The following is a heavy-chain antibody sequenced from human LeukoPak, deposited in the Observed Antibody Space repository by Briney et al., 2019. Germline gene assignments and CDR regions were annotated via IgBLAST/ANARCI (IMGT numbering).Heavy chain of an antibody. CDR1: GGTFSSDT. V-gene: IGHV1-69*06. Sequence: SVKVPCKASGGTFSSDTISWVRQAPGQGLEWMGGIIPIFGTSNYAQKFQGRVTITADTATSTAYMELSSLRSDDTAVYSCARGSRSGWYYFDYWGQGTLVTVSS. D-gene: IGHD6-19*01. CDR3: ARGSRSGWYYFDY. J-gene: IGHJ4*02. CDR2: IIPIFGTS.